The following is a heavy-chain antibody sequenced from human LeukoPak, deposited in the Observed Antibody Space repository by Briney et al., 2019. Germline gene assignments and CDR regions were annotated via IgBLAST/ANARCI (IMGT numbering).Heavy chain of an antibody. D-gene: IGHD2-2*01. CDR2: INPNSGGT. V-gene: IGHV1-2*02. Sequence: ASVKVSCKASGYTFTGYYMHWARQAPGQGLEWMGWINPNSGGTNYAQKFQGRVTMTRDTSISTAYMELSRLRSDDTAVYYCAREAPVVPAAAKGDYWGQGTLVTVSS. J-gene: IGHJ4*02. CDR1: GYTFTGYY. CDR3: AREAPVVPAAAKGDY.